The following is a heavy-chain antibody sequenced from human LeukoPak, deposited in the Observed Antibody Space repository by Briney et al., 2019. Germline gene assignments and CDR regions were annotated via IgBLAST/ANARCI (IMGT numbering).Heavy chain of an antibody. J-gene: IGHJ4*02. CDR1: RFTFSSYE. D-gene: IGHD3-9*01. V-gene: IGHV3-48*03. Sequence: GGSLRLSCAASRFTFSSYEMNWVRQAPGKGLEWVSYISSSGSTIYYADSVKGRFTISRDNAKNSLYLQMNSLRAEDTAVYYCARDILTGYYDYWGQGTLVTVSS. CDR2: ISSSGSTI. CDR3: ARDILTGYYDY.